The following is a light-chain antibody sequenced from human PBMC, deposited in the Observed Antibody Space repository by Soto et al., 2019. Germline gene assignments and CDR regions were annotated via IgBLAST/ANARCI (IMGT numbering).Light chain of an antibody. CDR3: QQYGSSPSMYT. CDR2: DAS. J-gene: IGKJ2*01. Sequence: EVVLTQSPATLSLSPGERATLSCRASQSVNSYLAWYQQKPGQAPRLLIYDASNRATGVPARFSGSGSGTDFTLTISRLEPEDFAVYYCQQYGSSPSMYTFGQGTKLEIK. CDR1: QSVNSY. V-gene: IGKV3-20*01.